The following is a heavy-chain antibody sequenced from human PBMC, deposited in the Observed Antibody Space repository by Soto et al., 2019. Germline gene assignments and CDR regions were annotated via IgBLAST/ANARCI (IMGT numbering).Heavy chain of an antibody. J-gene: IGHJ4*02. CDR3: ARGSSVTVTTKSNFFDY. CDR1: GGSLSSYY. D-gene: IGHD4-17*01. Sequence: TSETLSLTCVVSGGSLSSYYWSWIRQPPGKGLEWIGYIYYSGSTNYNPSLKSRVTISVDTSKNQFSLKLSSVTAADTAVYYCARGSSVTVTTKSNFFDYWGQGTLVTVSS. V-gene: IGHV4-59*01. CDR2: IYYSGST.